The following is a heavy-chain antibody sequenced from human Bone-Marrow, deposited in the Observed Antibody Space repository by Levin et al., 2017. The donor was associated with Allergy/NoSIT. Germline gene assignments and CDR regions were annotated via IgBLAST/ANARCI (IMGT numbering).Heavy chain of an antibody. J-gene: IGHJ4*02. CDR3: AKRSISAVGNMYFDY. CDR1: GFTFSSYA. CDR2: VTGNGGNI. V-gene: IGHV3-23*01. Sequence: GGSLRLSCAASGFTFSSYAMNWVRQAPGKGLEWVSGVTGNGGNIYYPDSVKGRFTISRDNSKNMLYLQLNSLRAEDTAIYYCAKRSISAVGNMYFDYWGQGTLVTVSS. D-gene: IGHD6-13*01.